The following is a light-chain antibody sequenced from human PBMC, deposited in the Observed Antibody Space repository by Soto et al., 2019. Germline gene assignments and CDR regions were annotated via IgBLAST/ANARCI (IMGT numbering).Light chain of an antibody. V-gene: IGKV3-15*01. CDR1: QSISFN. J-gene: IGKJ1*01. Sequence: EIVMTQSPAALSVSPGERVTLSCRASQSISFNLAWYQQKPGQAPRLLIYIASTRAAGIPARFSGSGSGTEFTLTISSLQSEDSAIYYCQQYNNWPSWTFGQGTKADIK. CDR2: IAS. CDR3: QQYNNWPSWT.